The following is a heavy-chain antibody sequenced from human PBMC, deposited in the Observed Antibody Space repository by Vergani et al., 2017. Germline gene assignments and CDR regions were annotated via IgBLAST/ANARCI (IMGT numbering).Heavy chain of an antibody. Sequence: QLQLQESGPGLVKPSETLSLTCTVSGGSISSSSYYWGWNRQPPGKGLEWIGSIYYSGSTYYNPSLKRRVTISVDTSKNQFSLKLSSVTAADTAVYYCARVPRIVGATDWFDPWGQGTLVTVSS. CDR2: IYYSGST. J-gene: IGHJ5*02. D-gene: IGHD1-26*01. CDR1: GGSISSSSYY. CDR3: ARVPRIVGATDWFDP. V-gene: IGHV4-39*07.